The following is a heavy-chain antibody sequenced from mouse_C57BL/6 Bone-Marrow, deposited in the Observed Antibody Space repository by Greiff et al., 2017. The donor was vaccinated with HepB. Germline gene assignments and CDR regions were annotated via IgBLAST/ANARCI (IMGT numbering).Heavy chain of an antibody. CDR2: INPNNGGT. Sequence: EVQLVESGPELVKPGASVKIPCKASGYTFTDYNMDWVKQSHGKSLEWIGDINPNNGGTIYNQKFKGKATLTVDKSSSTAYMEHRSLTSEDTAVYYCARDYCGSSYGYAMDYWGQGTSVTVSS. CDR3: ARDYCGSSYGYAMDY. V-gene: IGHV1-18*01. D-gene: IGHD1-1*01. J-gene: IGHJ4*01. CDR1: GYTFTDYN.